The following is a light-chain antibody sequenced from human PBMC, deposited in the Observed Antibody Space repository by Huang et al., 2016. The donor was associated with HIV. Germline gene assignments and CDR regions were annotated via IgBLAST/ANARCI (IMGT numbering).Light chain of an antibody. CDR1: QSVSTDY. V-gene: IGKV3-20*01. CDR3: QQYGGSLYT. J-gene: IGKJ2*01. CDR2: GAS. Sequence: EIVLPQSPGTLSLSPGERVTLSCRASQSVSTDYLAWYQQRPGQTPRLLIYGASSRATGIPERFSGSGSGTEFTLTISGLEPEDFAVYYCQQYGGSLYTFGQGTKLEIK.